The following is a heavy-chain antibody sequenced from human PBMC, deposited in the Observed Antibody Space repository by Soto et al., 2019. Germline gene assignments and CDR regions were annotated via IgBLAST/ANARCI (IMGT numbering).Heavy chain of an antibody. CDR2: ISGSGGSI. J-gene: IGHJ3*02. V-gene: IGHV3-23*01. CDR3: AKDTKRYYGSGSKGGAFDI. CDR1: GFTFSSYA. D-gene: IGHD3-10*01. Sequence: GGSLILSCAASGFTFSSYAMSWVRQAPGKGLEWVSAISGSGGSIGYADSVKGRFTISRDNAKNSLYLQMNSLRAEDTALYYCAKDTKRYYGSGSKGGAFDIWGQGTMVTVSS.